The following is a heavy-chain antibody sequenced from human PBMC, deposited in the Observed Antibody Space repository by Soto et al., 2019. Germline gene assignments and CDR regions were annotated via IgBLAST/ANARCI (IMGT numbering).Heavy chain of an antibody. CDR1: GFTFRRYV. CDR2: TSYDGSNK. CDR3: ARWGTTGGLDV. V-gene: IGHV3-33*05. Sequence: QVQLVESGGGVVQPGTSLRLSCVGSGFTFRRYVIHWVRQAPGKGLEWVALTSYDGSNKDYGDSVKGRFTISRDNSRNTVDLQMDSLRREDAALYFCARWGTTGGLDVWGQGTLVSVSS. D-gene: IGHD3-16*01. J-gene: IGHJ1*01.